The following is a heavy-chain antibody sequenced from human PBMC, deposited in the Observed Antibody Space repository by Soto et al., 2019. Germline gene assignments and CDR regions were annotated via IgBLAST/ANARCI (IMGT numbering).Heavy chain of an antibody. CDR3: AREMAGLGGEYDY. Sequence: QVQLVQSGAEVKNPGASVKVSCKTSGYMFTKYGVGWVRQAPGQGLEWMGWISGSSGNANYAEKVQGRITLTTDTSTSTAYIELRSLRSDDTAVYCCAREMAGLGGEYDYWGQGTLVTVSS. D-gene: IGHD3-16*01. V-gene: IGHV1-18*01. CDR2: ISGSSGNA. J-gene: IGHJ4*02. CDR1: GYMFTKYG.